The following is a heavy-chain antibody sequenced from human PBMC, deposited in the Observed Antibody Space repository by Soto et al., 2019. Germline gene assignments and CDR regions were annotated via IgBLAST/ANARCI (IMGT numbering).Heavy chain of an antibody. D-gene: IGHD3-10*01. CDR1: GYSFTSYW. J-gene: IGHJ4*02. Sequence: GESLKISCKGSGYSFTSYWIGWVRQMPGKGLEWMGIIYPGDSDTRYSPSFQGQVTISADKSISTAYLQWSSLKASGTAMYYCARVRILSGLFRSFDYWGQGTQVTVSS. CDR3: ARVRILSGLFRSFDY. CDR2: IYPGDSDT. V-gene: IGHV5-51*01.